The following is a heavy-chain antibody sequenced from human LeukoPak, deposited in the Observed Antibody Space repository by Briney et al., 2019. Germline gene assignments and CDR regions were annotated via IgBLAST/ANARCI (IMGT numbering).Heavy chain of an antibody. D-gene: IGHD3-16*01. J-gene: IGHJ4*02. CDR3: ARGVWSTKYYYFDY. CDR2: IKEDGSEK. CDR1: GFTFSSYW. V-gene: IGHV3-7*01. Sequence: GGSLRLSCAASGFTFSSYWMSWVRQAPGKGLEWVANIKEDGSEKYYVDSVKGRFTVSRDNAKNSLYLQMNSLRDEDTAVYYCARGVWSTKYYYFDYWGQGTLVTVSS.